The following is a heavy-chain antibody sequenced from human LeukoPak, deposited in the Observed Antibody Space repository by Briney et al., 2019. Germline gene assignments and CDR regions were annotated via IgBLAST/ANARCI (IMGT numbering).Heavy chain of an antibody. Sequence: GGSLRLSFAASGPTFSNYSMSWVRQAPGKGLEWVANIDPDGSEKQYGDSVKGRFTNSRDNAKNSLYLQMNSLRVEDTAIYYCARIWYFGDNNWRYFAMWRKGTLLTVSS. CDR2: IDPDGSEK. CDR3: ARIWYFGDNNWRYFAM. V-gene: IGHV3-7*01. CDR1: GPTFSNYS. J-gene: IGHJ1*01. D-gene: IGHD1-20*01.